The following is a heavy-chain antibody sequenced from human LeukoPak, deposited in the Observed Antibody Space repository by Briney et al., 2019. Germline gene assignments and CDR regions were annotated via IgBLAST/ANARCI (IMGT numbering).Heavy chain of an antibody. Sequence: PSETLSLTCAVYGGSFSGYYWSWIRQPPGKGLEWIGEINHSGSTNYNPSLKSRVTISVDTSKNQFSLKLSSVTAADTAVYYCARGPNYDILTGYSPWGQGTLGTVSS. D-gene: IGHD3-9*01. CDR2: INHSGST. CDR3: ARGPNYDILTGYSP. V-gene: IGHV4-34*01. J-gene: IGHJ5*02. CDR1: GGSFSGYY.